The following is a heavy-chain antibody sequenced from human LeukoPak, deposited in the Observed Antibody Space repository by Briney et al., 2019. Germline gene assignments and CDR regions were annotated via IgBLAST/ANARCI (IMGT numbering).Heavy chain of an antibody. CDR1: GYTFTSYG. J-gene: IGHJ3*02. CDR2: ISVYNAKT. CDR3: ARGGSYLSAFDI. V-gene: IGHV1-18*01. D-gene: IGHD1-26*01. Sequence: ASVKVSCKASGYTFTSYGITWVRQAPGQGLEWMGWISVYNAKTNYAQKLQGRVTMTTDTSTSTAYMELRSLRAEDTAVYYCARGGSYLSAFDIWGQGTMVTVSS.